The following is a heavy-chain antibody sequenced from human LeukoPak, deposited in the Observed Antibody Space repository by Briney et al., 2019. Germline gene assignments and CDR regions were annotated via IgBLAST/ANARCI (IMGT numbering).Heavy chain of an antibody. D-gene: IGHD2-15*01. V-gene: IGHV3-43*02. CDR1: GFSFNYFV. CDR2: ISGDGGTT. Sequence: PGGSLRLSCTASGFSFNYFVMQWVRQVPGKSLEWVALISGDGGTTDYASSVEGRFTISRDNTQKSLFLEMNNLGTEDTALYYCAKSGLSHHGIFTGRGFPYYYYYLDVWGKGTTVIVS. J-gene: IGHJ6*03. CDR3: AKSGLSHHGIFTGRGFPYYYYYLDV.